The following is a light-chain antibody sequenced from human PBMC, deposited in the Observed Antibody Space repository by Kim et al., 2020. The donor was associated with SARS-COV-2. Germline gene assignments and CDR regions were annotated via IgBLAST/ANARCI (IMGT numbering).Light chain of an antibody. V-gene: IGLV2-8*01. CDR2: EVS. J-gene: IGLJ2*01. Sequence: QSVTISCTGTSSDVGGYNYVAWYQQHPGKAPKLMIYEVSKRPSGVPDRFSGSKSGNTASLTVSGLQAEDEGDYYCSSYAGTNNYVVFGGGTQLTVL. CDR3: SSYAGTNNYVV. CDR1: SSDVGGYNY.